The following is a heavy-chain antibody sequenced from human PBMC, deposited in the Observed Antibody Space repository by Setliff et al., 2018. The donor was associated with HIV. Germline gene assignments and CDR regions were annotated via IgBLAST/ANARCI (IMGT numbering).Heavy chain of an antibody. CDR3: ARESMLRGLRHAVDI. D-gene: IGHD3-10*01. CDR2: IYYIGGA. J-gene: IGHJ3*02. Sequence: SETLSLTCAVSGVSFSGYYWTWVRQHPGKGLQWIGYIYYIGGAYYNPSLKSRVTISLDTSKNHFSLNLSSVTAADTAVYYCARESMLRGLRHAVDIWGQGTMVTVSS. V-gene: IGHV4-31*11. CDR1: GVSFSGYY.